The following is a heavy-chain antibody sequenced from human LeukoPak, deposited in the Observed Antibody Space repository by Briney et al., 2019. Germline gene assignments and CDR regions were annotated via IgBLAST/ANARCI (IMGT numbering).Heavy chain of an antibody. Sequence: SETLSLTCTVSGGSISSYYWSWIRQPPGKGLEWIGYIYYSGSTNYNPSLKSRVTISVDTSKNQFSLKLSSVTAADTAVYYCARDLLYGSGNHYYYYGMDVWGQGTTVTVSS. CDR2: IYYSGST. V-gene: IGHV4-59*01. J-gene: IGHJ6*02. CDR1: GGSISSYY. D-gene: IGHD3-10*01. CDR3: ARDLLYGSGNHYYYYGMDV.